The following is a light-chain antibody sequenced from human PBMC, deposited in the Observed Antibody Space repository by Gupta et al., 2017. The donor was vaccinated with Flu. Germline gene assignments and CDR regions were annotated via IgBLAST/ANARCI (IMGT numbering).Light chain of an antibody. CDR3: VLYLGSGTWV. CDR2: GTS. V-gene: IGLV8-61*01. CDR1: SGSVSTNYY. J-gene: IGLJ3*02. Sequence: QTVVTQEPSFSVSPGGTVPLTCALSSGSVSTNYYPSWYQQTPGQPPRTLIYGTSTRSSGVPDRFSGSILGNKAALTITGAQADDESEYYCVLYLGSGTWVFGGGTKLTVL.